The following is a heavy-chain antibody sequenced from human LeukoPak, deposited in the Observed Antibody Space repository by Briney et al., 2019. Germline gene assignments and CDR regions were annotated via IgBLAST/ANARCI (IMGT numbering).Heavy chain of an antibody. V-gene: IGHV1-8*03. CDR2: MNPNRGNT. J-gene: IGHJ6*03. CDR1: GYTFTSYD. CDR3: VRGVRGLVRAPLFRDYYCYLDV. Sequence: ASVKVSCKASGYTFTSYDINWVRQATGQGREWMGWMNPNRGNTDYAQKFQGRVTNTRNTSINTAYMEPSSLIYEDPAGYFCVRGVRGLVRAPLFRDYYCYLDVWGKGTTVTVSS. D-gene: IGHD3-10*01.